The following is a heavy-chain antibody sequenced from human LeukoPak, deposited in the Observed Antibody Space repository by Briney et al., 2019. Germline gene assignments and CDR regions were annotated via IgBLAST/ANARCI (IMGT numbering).Heavy chain of an antibody. CDR2: LSGSGSSA. Sequence: GGSLRLSCAASGFTFSNYMMHWVRQAPGKGLEWVSGLSGSGSSAYYADSVKGRFTISRDNSKNTLYLQMNSLRPEDTAVYYCAKGLTNLGDDWGQGTLVTVSS. CDR1: GFTFSNYM. V-gene: IGHV3-23*01. D-gene: IGHD3-9*01. J-gene: IGHJ4*02. CDR3: AKGLTNLGDD.